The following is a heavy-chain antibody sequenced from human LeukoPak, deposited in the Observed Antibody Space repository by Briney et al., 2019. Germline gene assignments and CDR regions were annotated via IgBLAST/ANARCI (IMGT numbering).Heavy chain of an antibody. CDR1: GGSFSGYY. D-gene: IGHD3-10*01. Sequence: SKTLSLTCAVYGGSFSGYYWSWIRQPPGKGLEWIGEINHSGSTNYNPSLKSRVTISVDTSKNQFSLKLSSVTAADTAVYYCARGPDYYGSGIRYFDYWGQGTLVTVSS. J-gene: IGHJ4*02. CDR3: ARGPDYYGSGIRYFDY. CDR2: INHSGST. V-gene: IGHV4-34*01.